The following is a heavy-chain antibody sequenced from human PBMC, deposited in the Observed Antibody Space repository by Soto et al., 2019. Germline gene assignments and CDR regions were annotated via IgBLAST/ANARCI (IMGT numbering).Heavy chain of an antibody. CDR2: ISVYNGNT. CDR1: GYTFINYG. CDR3: ARTQPYYDVLTGYLIDY. D-gene: IGHD3-9*01. J-gene: IGHJ4*02. Sequence: QLQLVQSGAEVKKPGASVKVSCKASGYTFINYGITWVRQAPGQGLEWMGWISVYNGNTNYAQKFQGRVTMTTDTSTSTAYMELRSLRSDDTAMYYCARTQPYYDVLTGYLIDYWAQGTLVTVSS. V-gene: IGHV1-18*01.